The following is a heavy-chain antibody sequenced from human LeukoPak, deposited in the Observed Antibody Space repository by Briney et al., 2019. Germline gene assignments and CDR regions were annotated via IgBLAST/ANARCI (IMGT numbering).Heavy chain of an antibody. CDR1: GFTFSSYS. CDR3: ARGPTTVVHWYFDL. V-gene: IGHV3-21*01. D-gene: IGHD4-23*01. CDR2: ISSSSSYI. Sequence: GGSLRLSCAASGFTFSSYSMNWVRQAPGKGLEWVLSISSSSSYIYYADSVKGRFTISRDNAKNSLYLQMNSLRAEDTAVYYCARGPTTVVHWYFDLWGRGTLVTVSS. J-gene: IGHJ2*01.